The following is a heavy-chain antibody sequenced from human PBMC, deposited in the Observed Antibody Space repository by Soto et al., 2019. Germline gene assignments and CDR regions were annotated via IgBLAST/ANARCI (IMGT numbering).Heavy chain of an antibody. CDR3: ARRARANYYGMDV. J-gene: IGHJ6*02. V-gene: IGHV4-59*01. Sequence: PSETLSLTFTVSGGSISSYYWSWIRQPPGKGLEWIGYIYYSGSTNYNPSLKSRVTISVDTSKNQFSLKLSSVTAADTAVYYCARRARANYYGMDVWGQGTTVT. CDR1: GGSISSYY. CDR2: IYYSGST.